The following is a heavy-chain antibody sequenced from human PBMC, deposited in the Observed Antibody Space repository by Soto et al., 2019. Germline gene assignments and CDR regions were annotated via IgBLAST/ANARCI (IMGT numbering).Heavy chain of an antibody. D-gene: IGHD3-3*01. Sequence: XSVKVSCKASGYTFTTYAMHWVRQAPGQRLEWMGWINAENGNTKYSQKFQGRVTITRDTSASTAYMELSSLRSEDTAVYYCARDILGLLIIGVSDFWGQGSLVTVSS. CDR2: INAENGNT. J-gene: IGHJ4*02. CDR3: ARDILGLLIIGVSDF. V-gene: IGHV1-3*01. CDR1: GYTFTTYA.